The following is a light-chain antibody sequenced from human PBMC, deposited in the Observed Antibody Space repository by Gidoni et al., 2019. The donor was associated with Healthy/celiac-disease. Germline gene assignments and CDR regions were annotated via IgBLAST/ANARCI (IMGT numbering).Light chain of an antibody. CDR3: QQLNSYPLT. V-gene: IGKV1-9*01. Sequence: DIQLTQSPSFLSASVVDRVTITCRASQVISSYLAWYQQKPGKAPKLLIYAASTLQSGVPSRFSGSGSGTEFTLTISSLQPEDFATYYCQQLNSYPLTFGGGTKVEIK. J-gene: IGKJ4*01. CDR1: QVISSY. CDR2: AAS.